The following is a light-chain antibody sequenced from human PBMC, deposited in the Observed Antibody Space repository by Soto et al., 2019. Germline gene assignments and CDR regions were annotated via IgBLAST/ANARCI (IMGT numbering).Light chain of an antibody. V-gene: IGKV3D-11*01. J-gene: IGKJ4*01. CDR2: DAS. Sequence: EIVLTQSPATLSLSPGERATLSCRASQGVSSYLAWYQQKPGQAPRLLIYDASNRATGIPARFSGSGPGTDFTLTISSLEPEDFAVYYCQQRSNWLTFGGGTKMEIK. CDR3: QQRSNWLT. CDR1: QGVSSY.